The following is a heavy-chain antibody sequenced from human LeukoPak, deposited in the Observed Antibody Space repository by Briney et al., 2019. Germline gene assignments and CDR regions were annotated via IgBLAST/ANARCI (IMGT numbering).Heavy chain of an antibody. CDR1: GGSISTNNW. V-gene: IGHV4-4*02. CDR2: IEHSGGT. Sequence: SETLSLTCAVSGGSISTNNWWSWVRQPPGKGREGIGEIEHSGGTNYSPSFRRRGAASVDTAKNQFSLKLSSVTAADTAVYYCARERIAAAGSGPPDYYYYMDVWGKGTTVTISS. J-gene: IGHJ6*03. CDR3: ARERIAAAGSGPPDYYYYMDV. D-gene: IGHD6-13*01.